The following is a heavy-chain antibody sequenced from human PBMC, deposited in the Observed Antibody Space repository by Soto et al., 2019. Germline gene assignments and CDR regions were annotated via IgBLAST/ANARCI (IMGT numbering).Heavy chain of an antibody. CDR2: IYYSGST. V-gene: IGHV4-39*02. D-gene: IGHD4-17*01. CDR3: ARETPTTVTTRSYYGMDV. CDR1: GGSISSSSYY. J-gene: IGHJ6*02. Sequence: QLQLQESGPGLVKPSETLSLTCTVSGGSISSSSYYWGWIRQPPGKGLEWIGSIYYSGSTYYNPSLKSRVTFSVDTSKTQFSLKLSSVTAADTAVYYCARETPTTVTTRSYYGMDVWGQGTTVTVSS.